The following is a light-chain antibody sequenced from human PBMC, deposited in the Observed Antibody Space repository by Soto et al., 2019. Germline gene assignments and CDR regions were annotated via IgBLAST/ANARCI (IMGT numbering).Light chain of an antibody. CDR2: AAS. J-gene: IGKJ4*01. V-gene: IGKV1-39*02. CDR1: QIIGTS. CDR3: QQYNNWPLT. Sequence: GDRVTISCRASQIIGTSLNWYQQKPGKAPNLLIHAASSLQSGVPSRFSGSGSGADFTLTISSLQPEDFALYYCQQYNNWPLTFGGGTKVDIK.